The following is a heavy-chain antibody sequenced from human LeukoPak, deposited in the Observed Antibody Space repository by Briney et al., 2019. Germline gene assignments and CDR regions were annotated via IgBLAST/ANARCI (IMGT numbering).Heavy chain of an antibody. J-gene: IGHJ4*02. CDR2: ISGSGDST. CDR1: GFTFSSYA. V-gene: IGHV3-23*01. D-gene: IGHD3-10*01. Sequence: GGSLRLSCVTSGFTFSSYAMNWVRQAPGKGLEWVSGISGSGDSTYYADSVKGRFTISRDNAKNSLYLQMNSLRAEDTAVYYCRGSRGGSGSYKTFDYWGQGTLVTVSS. CDR3: RGSRGGSGSYKTFDY.